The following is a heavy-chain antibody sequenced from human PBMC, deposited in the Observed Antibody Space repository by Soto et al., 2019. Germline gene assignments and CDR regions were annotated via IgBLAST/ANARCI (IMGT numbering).Heavy chain of an antibody. V-gene: IGHV4-34*01. Sequence: QVQLQQWGAGLLKPSETLSLTCAVYGGSFSGYYWSWIRQPPGKGLEWIGEINHSGSTNYNPSLKSRVTISVDTSKNQFSLKLSSVTAADTAVYYCARGLRFRSGWYGYWGQGTLVTVSS. J-gene: IGHJ4*02. CDR1: GGSFSGYY. CDR3: ARGLRFRSGWYGY. D-gene: IGHD6-19*01. CDR2: INHSGST.